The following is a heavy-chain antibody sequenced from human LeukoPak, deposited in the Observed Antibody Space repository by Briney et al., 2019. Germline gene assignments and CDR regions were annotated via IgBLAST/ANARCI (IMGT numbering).Heavy chain of an antibody. D-gene: IGHD2-2*02. V-gene: IGHV3-21*01. CDR1: GFTFSSYS. CDR2: ISSSSSYI. CDR3: ARDVSATAILFDY. J-gene: IGHJ4*02. Sequence: PGGSLRLSCAASGFTFSSYSMNWVRDAPGKGLEWVSSISSSSSYIYYADSVKGRFTISRDNAKNSLYLQMNSLRAEDTAVYYCARDVSATAILFDYWGQGTLVTVSS.